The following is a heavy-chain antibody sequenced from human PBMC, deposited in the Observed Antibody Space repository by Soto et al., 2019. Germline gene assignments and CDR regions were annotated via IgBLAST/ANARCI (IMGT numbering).Heavy chain of an antibody. D-gene: IGHD2-21*01. Sequence: PSETLSLTCTVSGESFSDDYYWTWSRHHPGKGLEWIGYIYHSGYTYYSPSLESRLTLSVDTSKNQFSLKLSSVTAADTAVYYCAIKSLHGGGNLRRHPDAGDIWGHGKMVT. CDR2: IYHSGYT. V-gene: IGHV4-31*03. J-gene: IGHJ3*02. CDR3: AIKSLHGGGNLRRHPDAGDI. CDR1: GESFSDDYY.